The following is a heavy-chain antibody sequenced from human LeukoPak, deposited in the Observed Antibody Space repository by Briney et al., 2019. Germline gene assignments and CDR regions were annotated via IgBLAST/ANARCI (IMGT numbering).Heavy chain of an antibody. V-gene: IGHV1-18*01. CDR1: GYTLSNYG. CDR2: ISGNNGNT. CDR3: ARGGSRSTLVLDY. J-gene: IGHJ4*02. D-gene: IGHD2-2*01. Sequence: ASVKVSCRASGYTLSNYGVSWVRQAPGQGLEWMGWISGNNGNTNYAQRLQDRVTMTRDTSTNTAYMELRSLTSDDTAMYYCARGGSRSTLVLDYWGQGTLVTVSS.